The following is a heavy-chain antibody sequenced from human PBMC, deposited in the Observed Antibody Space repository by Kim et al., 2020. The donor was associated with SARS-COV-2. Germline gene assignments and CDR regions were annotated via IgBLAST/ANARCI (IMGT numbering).Heavy chain of an antibody. J-gene: IGHJ4*02. CDR1: GFSFSSHA. D-gene: IGHD2-2*01. V-gene: IGHV3-33*01. CDR3: ARDMRSTGMPSPDY. CDR2: IWYDGSNK. Sequence: GGSLRLSCAASGFSFSSHAMHWVRQAPGKGLEWVAVIWYDGSNKYYGDSVKGRFTISRDNSKNTLYLQVNSLRAEDTAVYYCARDMRSTGMPSPDYWGQGTLVTVSS.